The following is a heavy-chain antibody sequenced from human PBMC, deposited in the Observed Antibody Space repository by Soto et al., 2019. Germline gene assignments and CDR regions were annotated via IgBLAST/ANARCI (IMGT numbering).Heavy chain of an antibody. CDR2: IDSGDGTT. D-gene: IGHD6-13*01. CDR1: GFDFGDYY. CDR3: VRPYYSSSWFPFDR. J-gene: IGHJ4*02. V-gene: IGHV3-11*01. Sequence: LILYCTGSGFDFGDYYIRWIRHAPVKPRDWVSYIDSGDGTTYYTDSVKGRFTISRDNAKKTVYLQMSSLRVEDTALYYCVRPYYSSSWFPFDRWGQGTLVTVS.